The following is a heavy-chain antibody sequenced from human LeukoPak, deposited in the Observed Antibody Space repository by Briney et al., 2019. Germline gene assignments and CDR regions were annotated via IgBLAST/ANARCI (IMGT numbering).Heavy chain of an antibody. CDR2: IYYSGST. D-gene: IGHD6-13*01. Sequence: SETLSLTCTVSGGSISSYYWSWIRQPPGKGLEWIGYIYYSGSTNYNPYLKSRVTISVDTSKNQFSLKLSSVTAADTAVYYCARVFLGSSWLKFDYWGQGTLVTVSS. CDR1: GGSISSYY. CDR3: ARVFLGSSWLKFDY. V-gene: IGHV4-59*01. J-gene: IGHJ4*02.